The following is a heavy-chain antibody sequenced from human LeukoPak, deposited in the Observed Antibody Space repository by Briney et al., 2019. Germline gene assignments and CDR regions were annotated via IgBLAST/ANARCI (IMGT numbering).Heavy chain of an antibody. CDR1: GYTFKRHG. CDR3: ARDPTAGYYYGSGSYWVY. CDR2: ISAFNGNT. D-gene: IGHD3-10*01. V-gene: IGHV1-18*01. J-gene: IGHJ4*02. Sequence: ASVKVSCKASGYTFKRHGISWVRQAPGQGLEWMGWISAFNGNTNYGQNFQDRVTMTTDTSTTTAYMELSRLRSDDTAVYYCARDPTAGYYYGSGSYWVYWGQGTLVTVSS.